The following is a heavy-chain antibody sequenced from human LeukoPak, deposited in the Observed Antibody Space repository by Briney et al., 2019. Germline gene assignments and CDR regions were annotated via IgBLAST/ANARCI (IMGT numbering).Heavy chain of an antibody. CDR2: LSFDGSNE. Sequence: GGSLRLSCAAPGFTFSNYGMHWVRESPGRGLEWVAFLSFDGSNEFYADSLKGRFTISRDNSKDTLYLQTNSLRGEDTAVYSCAKGWESSGWYYGMDVWGQGTTVTVSS. CDR1: GFTFSNYG. CDR3: AKGWESSGWYYGMDV. D-gene: IGHD6-19*01. J-gene: IGHJ6*02. V-gene: IGHV3-30*18.